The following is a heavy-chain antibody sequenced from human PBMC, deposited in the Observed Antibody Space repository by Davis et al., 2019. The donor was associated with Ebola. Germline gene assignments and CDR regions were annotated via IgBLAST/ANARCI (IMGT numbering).Heavy chain of an antibody. CDR2: INPILPTP. J-gene: IGHJ3*02. Sequence: SVKVSCKASGGTLNGHAISWVRQAPGRGLEWVGIINPILPTPNYAQKLHGRVAISADKSTATAYMELSSLKSEDTAVYYCAAEASPGSDAFDIWGQGTMVAVSS. V-gene: IGHV1-69*04. CDR1: GGTLNGHA. CDR3: AAEASPGSDAFDI.